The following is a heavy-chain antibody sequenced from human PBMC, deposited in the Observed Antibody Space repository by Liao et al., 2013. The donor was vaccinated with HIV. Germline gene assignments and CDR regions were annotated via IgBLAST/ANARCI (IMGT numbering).Heavy chain of an antibody. D-gene: IGHD3-3*01. CDR1: GGSISSGSYY. CDR3: ARGAGFLDAFDI. Sequence: QVQLQESGPGLVKPSETLSLTCTVSGGSISSGSYYWSWIRQPAGKGLEWIGRIYTSGSTNYNPSLKSRVTISVDTSKNQFSLKLSSVTAADTAVYYCARGAGFLDAFDIWGQGTMVTVSS. J-gene: IGHJ3*02. CDR2: IYTSGST. V-gene: IGHV4-61*02.